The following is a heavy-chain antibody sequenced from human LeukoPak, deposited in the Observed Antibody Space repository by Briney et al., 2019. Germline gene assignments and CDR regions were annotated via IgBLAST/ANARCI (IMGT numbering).Heavy chain of an antibody. J-gene: IGHJ6*03. CDR2: IYYSGST. Sequence: SETLSLTCTVSGGSISSYYWSWIRQPPGKGLEWIGYIYYSGSTNYNPSLKSRVTISVDTSKNQFSLKLSSVTAADTAVYYCASFNGSGYYYYYYMDVWGTGTTVTVSS. D-gene: IGHD3-10*01. V-gene: IGHV4-59*01. CDR1: GGSISSYY. CDR3: ASFNGSGYYYYYYMDV.